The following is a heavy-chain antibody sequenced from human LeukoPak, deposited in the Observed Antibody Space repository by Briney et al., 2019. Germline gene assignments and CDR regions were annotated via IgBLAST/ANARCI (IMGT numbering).Heavy chain of an antibody. CDR1: GFPFSSYG. D-gene: IGHD2-21*01. CDR3: ARDLSAAYDF. Sequence: SGRSLRLSCAASGFPFSSYGMHWVRQAPGKGLEWVARLVYDERNDYANSVKGRFTISRDNSKNTLYFQMDNLRVDDTAVYYCARDLSAAYDFWGQGILVTVSS. V-gene: IGHV3-33*01. CDR2: LVYDERN. J-gene: IGHJ4*02.